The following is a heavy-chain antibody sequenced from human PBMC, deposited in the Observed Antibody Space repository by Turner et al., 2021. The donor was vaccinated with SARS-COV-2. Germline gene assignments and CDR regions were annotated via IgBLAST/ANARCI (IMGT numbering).Heavy chain of an antibody. CDR1: GYRFTSYW. D-gene: IGHD3-3*01. V-gene: IGHV5-51*01. CDR2: IYPGDSYT. Sequence: VQLVQSGAEVKKPGASLNISCKGSGYRFTSYWIGWVRQMPGKGREWMVIIYPGDSYTRYSPSFQGQVTSSADKSISTAYLQWSSLKASDTAMYYCARREWGGSLGHIDYWGQGTLVTVSS. CDR3: ARREWGGSLGHIDY. J-gene: IGHJ4*02.